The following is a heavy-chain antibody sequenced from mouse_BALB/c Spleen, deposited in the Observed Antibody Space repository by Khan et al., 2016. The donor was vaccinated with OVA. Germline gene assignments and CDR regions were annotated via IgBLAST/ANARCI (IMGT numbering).Heavy chain of an antibody. CDR3: AREDDYRFDY. Sequence: EVKLEELGPGLVKPSQSLSLTCTVTGYSITSDYAWNWIRQFPENKLEWMGYISYSGSTSYNPSLKSRISITRDTSKNQFFLQLNSVTTEDTATYYCAREDDYRFDYWGQGTTLTVSS. V-gene: IGHV3-2*02. J-gene: IGHJ2*01. CDR2: ISYSGST. D-gene: IGHD2-4*01. CDR1: GYSITSDYA.